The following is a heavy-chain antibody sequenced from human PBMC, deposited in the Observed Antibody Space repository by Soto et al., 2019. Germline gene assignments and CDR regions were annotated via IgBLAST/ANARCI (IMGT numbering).Heavy chain of an antibody. Sequence: SETLSLTCRVSGGSVGTGAYYWSWIRQPRGKGLEWIGYTFYSGSLNDTPSPESLQSRVTPSLDTSRNLFSFRLTSVTAADTALYSCVRQDYSHSTFDIWAKGTLVTV. CDR2: TFYSGSL. CDR1: GGSVGTGAYY. D-gene: IGHD2-21*01. CDR3: VRQDYSHSTFDI. J-gene: IGHJ3*02. V-gene: IGHV4-61*08.